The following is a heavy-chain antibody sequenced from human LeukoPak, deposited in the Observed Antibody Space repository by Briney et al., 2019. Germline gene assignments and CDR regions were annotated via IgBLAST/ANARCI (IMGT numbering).Heavy chain of an antibody. D-gene: IGHD3-22*01. CDR2: ITSTSSSI. Sequence: GGSLRLSCAASGFNFSTYSLNWVRQAPGKGLEWVSCITSTSSSIYYADSVKGRFTISRDNAKNSLYLHMNSLRAEDTAVYHCARVRGTYLYDSLDWWGQGTLVTVSS. CDR3: ARVRGTYLYDSLDW. CDR1: GFNFSTYS. V-gene: IGHV3-21*01. J-gene: IGHJ4*02.